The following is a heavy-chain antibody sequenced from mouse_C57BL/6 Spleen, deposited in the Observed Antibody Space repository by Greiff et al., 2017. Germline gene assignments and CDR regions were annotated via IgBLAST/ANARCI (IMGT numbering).Heavy chain of an antibody. Sequence: QVQLQQSGAELARPGASVKLSCKASGYTFTSYGISWVKQRTGQGLEWIGEIYPRSGNTYYNEKFKGKATLTADKSSSTAYMELRSLTSEDSAVYFCARSIPTTVVAPYAMDYWGQGTSVTVSS. CDR1: GYTFTSYG. D-gene: IGHD1-1*01. CDR3: ARSIPTTVVAPYAMDY. J-gene: IGHJ4*01. V-gene: IGHV1-81*01. CDR2: IYPRSGNT.